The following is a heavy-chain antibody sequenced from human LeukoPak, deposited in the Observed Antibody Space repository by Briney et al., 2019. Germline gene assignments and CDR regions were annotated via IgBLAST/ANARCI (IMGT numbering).Heavy chain of an antibody. Sequence: SETLSLTCAVSGYSISSGYYWGWIRQPPGKGLEWIGSIYHSGSTYYNPSLKSRVTISVDTSKNQFSLKLGSVTAADTAVYYCARGVIPYNWFDPWGQGTLVTVSS. D-gene: IGHD3-22*01. V-gene: IGHV4-38-2*01. J-gene: IGHJ5*02. CDR2: IYHSGST. CDR3: ARGVIPYNWFDP. CDR1: GYSISSGYY.